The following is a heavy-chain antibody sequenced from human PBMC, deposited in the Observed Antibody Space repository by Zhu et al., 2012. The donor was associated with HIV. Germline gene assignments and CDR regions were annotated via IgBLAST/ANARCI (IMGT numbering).Heavy chain of an antibody. CDR1: GDSISSSSYY. Sequence: QVQMQESGPGLVKPSETLSLTCSVSGDSISSSSYYWSWIRQSPGKGLEWIGSIYYSGDAYYNPSLKSRVTISVETSKNQFSLRVRSVTAADTAVYYCARRGFGDSGSYFSYWGQGNPGHRLF. J-gene: IGHJ4*02. CDR3: ARRGFGDSGSYFSY. D-gene: IGHD3-10*01. CDR2: IYYSGDA. V-gene: IGHV4-39*07.